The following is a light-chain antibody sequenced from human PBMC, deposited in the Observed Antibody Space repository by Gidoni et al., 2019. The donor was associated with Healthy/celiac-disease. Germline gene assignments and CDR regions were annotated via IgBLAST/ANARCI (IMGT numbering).Light chain of an antibody. CDR3: QQYGSSPYT. CDR2: GAS. J-gene: IGKJ2*01. V-gene: IGKV3-20*01. CDR1: QSVSTSY. Sequence: DIVLTHSPGTLSLSPGERATLSCRASQSVSTSYLAWYQQKPGQAPRLLIYGASSRATGIPDRFSGSGSGTDCTLTISRLEPEDFAVYYCQQYGSSPYTFGQGTKLEIK.